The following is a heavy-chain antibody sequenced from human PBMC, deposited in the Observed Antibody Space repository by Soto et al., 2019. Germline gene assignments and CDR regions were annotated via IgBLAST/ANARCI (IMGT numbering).Heavy chain of an antibody. CDR3: ARGGSSRDYYYYGMDV. J-gene: IGHJ6*02. Sequence: ASVKVSCKASGYTFTSYAMHWVRQAPGQGLEWMGWISAYNGNTNYAQKLQGRVTMTTDTSTSTAYMELRSLRSDDTAVYYCARGGSSRDYYYYGMDVWGQGTTVTVSS. CDR1: GYTFTSYA. D-gene: IGHD6-13*01. V-gene: IGHV1-18*01. CDR2: ISAYNGNT.